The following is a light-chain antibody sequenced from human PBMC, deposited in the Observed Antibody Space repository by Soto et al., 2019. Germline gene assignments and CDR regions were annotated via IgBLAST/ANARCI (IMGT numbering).Light chain of an antibody. CDR1: QSVSNNY. V-gene: IGKV3-20*01. CDR2: GAS. Sequence: EIVLTQSPGTLSLSPGERATLSCRASQSVSNNYLAWYQQKPGQAPRLLIYGASNRATGIPDGFSGSGSGTDFTLTISSLEPEDFAMYYCQQYDGSPLTFGPGTKVDIK. J-gene: IGKJ3*01. CDR3: QQYDGSPLT.